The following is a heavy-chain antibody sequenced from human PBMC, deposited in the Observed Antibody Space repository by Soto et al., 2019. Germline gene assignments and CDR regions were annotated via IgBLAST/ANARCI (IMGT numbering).Heavy chain of an antibody. Sequence: HPGGSLRLSCAASGFTFSSYAMSWVRQAPGKGLEWVSAISGSGGSTYYADSVKGRFTISRDNSKNTLYLQMNSLRAEDTAVYYCARESLIVVVPAAMSRGMDVWGQGTTLTFSS. CDR3: ARESLIVVVPAAMSRGMDV. CDR2: ISGSGGST. V-gene: IGHV3-23*01. D-gene: IGHD2-2*01. CDR1: GFTFSSYA. J-gene: IGHJ6*02.